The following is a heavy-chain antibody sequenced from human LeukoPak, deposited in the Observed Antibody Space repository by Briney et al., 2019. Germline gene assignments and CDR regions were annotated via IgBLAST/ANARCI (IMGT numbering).Heavy chain of an antibody. CDR2: ISAYNGNT. J-gene: IGHJ1*01. CDR3: ARSDAPQYYDFWSGYYNLAHFQH. Sequence: ASVKVSCKASGYTFTSYGISWVRQAPGQGLEGMGWISAYNGNTNYAQKLQGRVTMTTDTSTSTAYMELRSLRSDDTAVYYCARSDAPQYYDFWSGYYNLAHFQHWGQGTLVTVSS. CDR1: GYTFTSYG. V-gene: IGHV1-18*01. D-gene: IGHD3-3*01.